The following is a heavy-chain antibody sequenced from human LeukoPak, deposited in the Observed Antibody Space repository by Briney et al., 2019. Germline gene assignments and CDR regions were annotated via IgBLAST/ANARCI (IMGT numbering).Heavy chain of an antibody. J-gene: IGHJ6*03. D-gene: IGHD1-1*01. CDR2: FDPEDGET. CDR3: ARGGQRAATYYYYMDV. CDR1: GYTLTELS. V-gene: IGHV1-24*01. Sequence: ASVKVSCKVSGYTLTELSMHWVRQAPGKGLEWMGGFDPEDGETIYAQKFQGRVTMTEDTSTDTAYMELSSLRSEDTAVYYCARGGQRAATYYYYMDVWGKGTTVTVSS.